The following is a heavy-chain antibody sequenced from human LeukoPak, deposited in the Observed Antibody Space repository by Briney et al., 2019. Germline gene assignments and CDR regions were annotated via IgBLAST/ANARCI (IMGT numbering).Heavy chain of an antibody. CDR2: IIPIFGTA. CDR3: ARGLDGSGSYLINWFDP. Sequence: EASVKVSCKASGGTFSSYAISWVRQAPGQGLEWMGGIIPIFGTANYAQKFQGRVTITTDESTSTAYMELSSLRSEDTAVYYCARGLDGSGSYLINWFDPWGQGTLVTVSS. V-gene: IGHV1-69*05. J-gene: IGHJ5*02. D-gene: IGHD3-10*01. CDR1: GGTFSSYA.